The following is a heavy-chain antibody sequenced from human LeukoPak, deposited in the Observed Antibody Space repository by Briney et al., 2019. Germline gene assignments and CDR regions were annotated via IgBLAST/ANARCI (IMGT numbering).Heavy chain of an antibody. Sequence: GGSLTLSCAPLGFAFRYYWMNWVRQPPGEGLEWVANLKHDGSQIHCVDSVKGRLTISRDNAQNSLSLHINSRRAEDTAVYYCASVSTVDYGDYVRIRAIDYWGRGTLVAVSS. V-gene: IGHV3-7*01. D-gene: IGHD4-17*01. CDR3: ASVSTVDYGDYVRIRAIDY. J-gene: IGHJ4*02. CDR1: GFAFRYYW. CDR2: LKHDGSQI.